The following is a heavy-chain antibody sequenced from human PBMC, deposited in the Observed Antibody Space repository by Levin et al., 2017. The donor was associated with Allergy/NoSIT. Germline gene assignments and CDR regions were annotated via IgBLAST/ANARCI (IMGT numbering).Heavy chain of an antibody. CDR2: ISGSGGST. V-gene: IGHV3-23*01. CDR1: GFTFSSYA. Sequence: GESLKISCAASGFTFSSYAMSWVRQAPGKGLEWVSAISGSGGSTYYADSVKGRFTISRDNSKNTLYLQMNSLRAEDTAVYYCAKSLLGVTGYFDYWGQGTLVTVSS. CDR3: AKSLLGVTGYFDY. D-gene: IGHD2-21*02. J-gene: IGHJ4*02.